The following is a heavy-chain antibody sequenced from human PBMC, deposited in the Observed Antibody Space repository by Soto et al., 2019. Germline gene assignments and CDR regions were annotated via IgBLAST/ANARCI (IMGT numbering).Heavy chain of an antibody. Sequence: PSETLSLTCTVSGGSIGSYYWSWIRQPPGKGLEWIGHTYYTGSTNYNPPLKGRVTMSIDTSENQFSLKLRSGTAADTAVYYCARHYFDSSGYYFALGLDVWGQGTTVTVSS. D-gene: IGHD3-22*01. J-gene: IGHJ6*02. CDR3: ARHYFDSSGYYFALGLDV. CDR1: GGSIGSYY. V-gene: IGHV4-59*08. CDR2: TYYTGST.